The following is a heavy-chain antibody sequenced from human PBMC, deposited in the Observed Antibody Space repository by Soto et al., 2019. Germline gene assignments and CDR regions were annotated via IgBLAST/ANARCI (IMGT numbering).Heavy chain of an antibody. V-gene: IGHV4-30-4*01. J-gene: IGHJ5*01. CDR3: ARGEFDCRSTSCYRGGWFDS. CDR1: GGSISSGDYY. Sequence: SETLSLTCTVSGGSISSGDYYWSWIRQPPGKGLEWIGYIYYSGSTYYNPSLKSRVTISVDTSKNQFSLKLSSVTAADTALYYCARGEFDCRSTSCYRGGWFDSWGQGTLVTVSS. D-gene: IGHD2-2*02. CDR2: IYYSGST.